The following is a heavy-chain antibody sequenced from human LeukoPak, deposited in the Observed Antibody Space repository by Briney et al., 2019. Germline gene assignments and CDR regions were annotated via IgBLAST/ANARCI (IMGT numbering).Heavy chain of an antibody. CDR1: GGTFSSYA. D-gene: IGHD1-20*01. J-gene: IGHJ5*02. Sequence: ASVKVSCKASGGTFSSYAISWVRQAPGQGLEWMGGIIPIFGTANYAQKFQGRVTITADESTSTAYMELSSLRSEDTAVYYCARGLSLNWNDPLDWFDPWGQGTLVTVSS. CDR2: IIPIFGTA. CDR3: ARGLSLNWNDPLDWFDP. V-gene: IGHV1-69*13.